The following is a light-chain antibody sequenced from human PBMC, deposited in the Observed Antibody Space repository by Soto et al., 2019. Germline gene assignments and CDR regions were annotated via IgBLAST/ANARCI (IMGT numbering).Light chain of an antibody. CDR3: QQYNSYS. V-gene: IGKV1-5*01. J-gene: IGKJ1*01. CDR1: QSISSW. Sequence: DIQITQSPSTLSASVGDRVTITCRASQSISSWLAWYQQKPGKAPKLLIYDVSSLESGVPSRFSGSGSGTEFTLTISSLQPDDFATYYCQQYNSYSFGQGTKVDIK. CDR2: DVS.